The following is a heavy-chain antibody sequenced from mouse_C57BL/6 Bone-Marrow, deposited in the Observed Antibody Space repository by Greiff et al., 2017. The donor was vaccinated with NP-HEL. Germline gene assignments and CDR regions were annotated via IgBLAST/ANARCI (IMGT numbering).Heavy chain of an antibody. V-gene: IGHV6-3*01. CDR3: TEGGLYFDY. CDR2: IRLKSDNYAT. J-gene: IGHJ2*01. CDR1: GFTFSNYW. Sequence: EVQRVESGGGLVQPGGSMKLSCVASGFTFSNYWMNWVRQSPEKGLEWVAQIRLKSDNYATHYAESVKGRFTISRDDSKSSVYLQMNNLRAEDTGIYYCTEGGLYFDYWGQGTTLTVSS.